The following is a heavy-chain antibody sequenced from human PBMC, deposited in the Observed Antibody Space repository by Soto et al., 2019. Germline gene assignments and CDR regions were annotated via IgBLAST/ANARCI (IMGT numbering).Heavy chain of an antibody. V-gene: IGHV3-74*01. CDR3: ARGNRGAFAL. CDR2: IHSDGSST. CDR1: GFTFSYYW. Sequence: EVQLVESGGGLVRPGGSLRLSCAASGFTFSYYWMHWVRQAPGKGLVWVSRIHSDGSSTTYADFVKGRFIIARDNARNTEDLQMNSVRVEDTAVYYCARGNRGAFALGGQGTVVTVSS. J-gene: IGHJ3*01. D-gene: IGHD1-1*01.